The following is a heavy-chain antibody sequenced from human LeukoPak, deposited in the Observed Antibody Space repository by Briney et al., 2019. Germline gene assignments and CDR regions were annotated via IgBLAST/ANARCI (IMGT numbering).Heavy chain of an antibody. CDR1: GLTFNSHS. V-gene: IGHV3-53*01. J-gene: IGHJ4*02. CDR2: IYSGGST. CDR3: ARSPGY. Sequence: GSLRLSCVASGLTFNSHSMSWVRQAPGKGLEWVSVIYSGGSTYYADSVKGRFTISRDNSKNTLYLQMNSLRAEDTAVYYCARSPGYWGQGTLVTVSS.